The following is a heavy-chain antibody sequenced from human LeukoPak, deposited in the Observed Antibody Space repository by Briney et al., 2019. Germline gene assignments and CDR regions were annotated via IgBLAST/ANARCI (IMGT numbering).Heavy chain of an antibody. CDR3: ARDILGGYYSGWTYYFDY. CDR2: IKQDGSEK. V-gene: IGHV3-7*01. J-gene: IGHJ4*02. CDR1: GFTFSSYW. Sequence: QTGGSLRLSCAASGFTFSSYWMSWVRQAPGKGLEWVANIKQDGSEKYYVDSVKGRFTISRDNAKNSLYLQMNSLRAEDTAVYYCARDILGGYYSGWTYYFDYWGQGILVTVSS. D-gene: IGHD6-19*01.